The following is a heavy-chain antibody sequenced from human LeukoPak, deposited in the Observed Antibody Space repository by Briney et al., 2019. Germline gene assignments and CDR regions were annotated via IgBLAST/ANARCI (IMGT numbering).Heavy chain of an antibody. D-gene: IGHD3-22*01. CDR3: AKDYGRPYYDDAFDI. Sequence: GGSLRFSCAASGFTFSSYGMHWVRQAPGKGLEWVAVISYDGSNKYYADSVKGRFTISRDNSKNTLYLRMNSLRAEDTAVYYCAKDYGRPYYDDAFDIWGQGTMVTVSS. CDR1: GFTFSSYG. CDR2: ISYDGSNK. J-gene: IGHJ3*02. V-gene: IGHV3-30*18.